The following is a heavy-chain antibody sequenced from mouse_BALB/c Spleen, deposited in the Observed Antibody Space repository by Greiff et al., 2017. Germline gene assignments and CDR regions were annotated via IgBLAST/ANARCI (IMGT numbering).Heavy chain of an antibody. V-gene: IGHV14-1*02. D-gene: IGHD1-1*01. J-gene: IGHJ3*01. CDR1: GFNIKDYY. CDR3: ARDSYYYGSSYGGTWFAY. Sequence: EVQLQQSGAELVRPGALVKLSCKASGFNIKDYYMHWVKQRPEQGLEWIGWIDPENGNTIYDPKFQGKASITADTSSNTAYLQLSSLTSEDTAVYYCARDSYYYGSSYGGTWFAYWGQGTLVTVSA. CDR2: IDPENGNT.